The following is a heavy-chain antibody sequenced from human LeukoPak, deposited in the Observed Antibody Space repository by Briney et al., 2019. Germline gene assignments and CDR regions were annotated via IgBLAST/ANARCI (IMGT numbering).Heavy chain of an antibody. V-gene: IGHV3-21*01. D-gene: IGHD2-15*01. Sequence: GGSLRLSCAASGFTVSSNYMSWVRQAPGKGLEWVSSISSSSSYIYYADSVKGRFTISRDNAKNSLYLQMNSLRAEDTAVYYCLPYCSGGSCYSAPPYGMEVGGQGTTVTV. CDR1: GFTVSSNY. J-gene: IGHJ6*02. CDR3: LPYCSGGSCYSAPPYGMEV. CDR2: ISSSSSYI.